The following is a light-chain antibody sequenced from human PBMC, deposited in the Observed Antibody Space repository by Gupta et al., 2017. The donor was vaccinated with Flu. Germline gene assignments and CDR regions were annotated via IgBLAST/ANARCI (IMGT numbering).Light chain of an antibody. J-gene: IGLJ3*02. Sequence: SVTISCTGSSSVVGAYNSVSWYQQYPGRAPKLLIYEVTKRPSGVPDRFSGSKSGNTASLTVSGLQAEDEAVYYCFAHAGNCNVMFGGGTKLTVV. CDR3: FAHAGNCNVM. CDR1: SSVVGAYNS. V-gene: IGLV2-8*01. CDR2: EVT.